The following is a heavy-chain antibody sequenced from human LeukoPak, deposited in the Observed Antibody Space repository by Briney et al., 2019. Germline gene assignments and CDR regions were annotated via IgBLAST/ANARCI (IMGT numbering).Heavy chain of an antibody. Sequence: SETLSLTCAVYGGSFSGYYWSWIRQPPGKGLEWIGKINHSGSTNYNPSLKSRVTISVDTSKNQFSLKLSSVTAADTAVYYCARDRSGWYGEDSWGQGTLVTVSS. V-gene: IGHV4-34*01. CDR2: INHSGST. J-gene: IGHJ4*02. D-gene: IGHD6-19*01. CDR3: ARDRSGWYGEDS. CDR1: GGSFSGYY.